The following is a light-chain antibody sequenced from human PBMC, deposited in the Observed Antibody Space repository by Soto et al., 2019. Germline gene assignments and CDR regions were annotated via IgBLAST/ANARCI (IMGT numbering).Light chain of an antibody. CDR3: QHRMNWPLT. CDR1: QSVSIN. Sequence: ELLGTQSQAKMSVSPGVREALSCRASQSVSINLAWYQQKPGQAPRLLIYGASSRPTGIPARFSGSGSGSDFTLTIRSLAPEDFAVYYCQHRMNWPLTYGLGTRLEIK. CDR2: GAS. V-gene: IGKV3-11*01. J-gene: IGKJ5*01.